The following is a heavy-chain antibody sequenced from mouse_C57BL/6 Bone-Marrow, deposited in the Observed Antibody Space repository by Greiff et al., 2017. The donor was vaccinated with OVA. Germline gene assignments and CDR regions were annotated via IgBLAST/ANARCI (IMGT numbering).Heavy chain of an antibody. D-gene: IGHD1-1*01. CDR1: GFTFSDYY. Sequence: EVHLVESGGGLVQPGGSLKLSCAASGFTFSDYYMYWVRQTPEKRLEWVAYISNGGGSTYYPDTVKGRFTISRDNAKNTLYLQMSRLKSEDTAMYYCARAHYYGSSYFDYWGQGTTLTVSS. V-gene: IGHV5-12*01. CDR3: ARAHYYGSSYFDY. J-gene: IGHJ2*01. CDR2: ISNGGGST.